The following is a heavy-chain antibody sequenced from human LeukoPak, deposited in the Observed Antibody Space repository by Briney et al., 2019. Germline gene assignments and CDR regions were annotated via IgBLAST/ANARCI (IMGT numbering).Heavy chain of an antibody. CDR2: IYYSGST. V-gene: IGHV4-39*07. CDR1: GGSISSSSYY. J-gene: IGHJ3*02. D-gene: IGHD2-21*02. CDR3: ARDPIVVVTAIPHAFDI. Sequence: PSETLSLTCTVSGGSISSSSYYWGWIRQPPGKGLEWIGSIYYSGSTYYNPSLKSRVTISVDTSKNQFSLKLSSVTAADTAVYYCARDPIVVVTAIPHAFDIWGQGTMVTVSS.